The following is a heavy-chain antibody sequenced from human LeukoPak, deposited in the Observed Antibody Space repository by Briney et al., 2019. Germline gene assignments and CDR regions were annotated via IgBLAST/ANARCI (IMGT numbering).Heavy chain of an antibody. J-gene: IGHJ4*02. CDR1: GFTFSSYA. CDR2: ISGSGGGT. V-gene: IGHV3-23*01. CDR3: AKSASLGYCSGASCYFDY. Sequence: GGSLRLSCSASGFTFSSYAMSGVRQAPGKGLEWVSAISGSGGGTSYADSVKGRFTISRDNSKNTLYLQMNSLRAEDTAVYYCAKSASLGYCSGASCYFDYWGQGTLVTVSS. D-gene: IGHD2-15*01.